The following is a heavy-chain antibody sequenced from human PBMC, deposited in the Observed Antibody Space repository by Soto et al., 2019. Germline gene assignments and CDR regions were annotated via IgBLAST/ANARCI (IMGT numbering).Heavy chain of an antibody. V-gene: IGHV3-30*18. D-gene: IGHD1-26*01. CDR2: ISNDGSNK. Sequence: QVHLVESGGGVVQPGRSLRLSCAASGFSFSTYGMHWVRQAPGKGLEWVAFISNDGSNKYYADSVKGRFTISRDNSNNTLYLQMNSLRAEDTAVYYCAKGFGNYSAFHYWPQLTLVTLSS. CDR1: GFSFSTYG. CDR3: AKGFGNYSAFHY. J-gene: IGHJ4*02.